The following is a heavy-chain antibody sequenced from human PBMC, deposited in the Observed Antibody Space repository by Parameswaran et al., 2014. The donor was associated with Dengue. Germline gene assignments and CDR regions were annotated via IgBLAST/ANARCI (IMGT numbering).Heavy chain of an antibody. CDR2: ISSSSSYI. J-gene: IGHJ5*02. D-gene: IGHD1-26*01. V-gene: IGHV3-21*01. Sequence: PGRGLEWVSSISSSSSYIYYADSVKGRFTISRDNAKNSLYLQMNSLRAEDTAVYYCARVVGSISWFDPWGQGTLVTVSS. CDR3: ARVVGSISWFDP.